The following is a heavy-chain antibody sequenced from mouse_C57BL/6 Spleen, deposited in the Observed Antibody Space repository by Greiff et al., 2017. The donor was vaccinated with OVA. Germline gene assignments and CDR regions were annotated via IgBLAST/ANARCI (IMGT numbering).Heavy chain of an antibody. CDR3: ARSGSYYSNYVGFAY. D-gene: IGHD2-5*01. J-gene: IGHJ3*01. CDR1: GYAFTNYL. Sequence: QVQLKQSGAELVRPGTSVKVSCKASGYAFTNYLIEWVKQRPGQGLEWIGVINPGSGGTKYNEKFKGKATLTADKSSSTAYMQLSSLTSEDSAVYFCARSGSYYSNYVGFAYWGQGTLVTVSA. CDR2: INPGSGGT. V-gene: IGHV1-54*01.